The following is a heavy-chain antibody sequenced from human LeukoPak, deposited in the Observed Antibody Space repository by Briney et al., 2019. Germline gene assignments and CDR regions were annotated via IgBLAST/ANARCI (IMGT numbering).Heavy chain of an antibody. CDR2: IYTSGST. CDR1: GGSISSYY. CDR3: AREGYSRGLIPFDY. J-gene: IGHJ4*02. Sequence: SETLSLTCTVSGGSISSYYWSWIRQPAGKGLEWIGRIYTSGSTNYNPSLKSRVTMSVDTSKNQFSLKLSSVTAADTAVYYCAREGYSRGLIPFDYWGQGTLVTVSS. V-gene: IGHV4-4*07. D-gene: IGHD2-15*01.